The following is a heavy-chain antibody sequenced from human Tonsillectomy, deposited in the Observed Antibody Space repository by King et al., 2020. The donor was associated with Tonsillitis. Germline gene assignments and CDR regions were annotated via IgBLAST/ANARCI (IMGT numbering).Heavy chain of an antibody. CDR2: SSSDGVYN. CDR3: AKDQDNGINWGSYTDS. V-gene: IGHV3-30*18. D-gene: IGHD7-27*01. CDR1: GFTFSSYG. J-gene: IGHJ5*01. Sequence: VQLVESGGGVVQPGRSLRLSCASSGFTFSSYGIDLFLQAPGEGLEWVARSSSDGVYNYYPDSVKGRFTISRDNSKNTLYLQMNSLTAEDTAVFYCAKDQDNGINWGSYTDSWGQGTLVTVSS.